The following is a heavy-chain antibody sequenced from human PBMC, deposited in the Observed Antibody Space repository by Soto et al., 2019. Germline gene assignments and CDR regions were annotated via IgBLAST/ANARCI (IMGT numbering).Heavy chain of an antibody. CDR3: ARNPGGLSLSCGGDCSSAEYFQQ. Sequence: ASVKVSCKASGGTFSSYAISWVRQAPGPGLEWMGGIIPIFGTANYAQKFQGRVTITADESTSTAYMELSSLRSEDTAVYYCARNPGGLSLSCGGDCSSAEYFQQWGQGTLVTVS. V-gene: IGHV1-69*13. J-gene: IGHJ1*01. D-gene: IGHD2-21*02. CDR1: GGTFSSYA. CDR2: IIPIFGTA.